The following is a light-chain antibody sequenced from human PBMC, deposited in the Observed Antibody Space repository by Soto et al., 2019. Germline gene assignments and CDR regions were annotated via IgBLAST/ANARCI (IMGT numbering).Light chain of an antibody. V-gene: IGKV1-5*01. CDR2: DAS. CDR3: QQLNSYPLT. CDR1: QSISSW. Sequence: DIHMTNSPSTLSASVGDRVTITCRASQSISSWLAWYQQKPGKAPKLLIYDASSLESGVPSRFSGSGSGTEFTLTISSLQPEDFATYHCQQLNSYPLTFGGGTKVDIK. J-gene: IGKJ4*01.